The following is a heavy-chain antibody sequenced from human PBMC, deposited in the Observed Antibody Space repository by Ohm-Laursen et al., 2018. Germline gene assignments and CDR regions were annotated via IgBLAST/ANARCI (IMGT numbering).Heavy chain of an antibody. CDR3: ARDLIAYCTATSCDNFGMDV. D-gene: IGHD2-8*02. CDR1: GGSISSYY. Sequence: SDTLSLTCTVSGGSISSYYWSWIRQSPGRGLEWIGYINHSGSTNYNPSLKSRLTLSVDTSKNQFSLKLTSVTAADTAVYYCARDLIAYCTATSCDNFGMDVWGQGTTVTVSS. CDR2: INHSGST. V-gene: IGHV4-59*01. J-gene: IGHJ6*02.